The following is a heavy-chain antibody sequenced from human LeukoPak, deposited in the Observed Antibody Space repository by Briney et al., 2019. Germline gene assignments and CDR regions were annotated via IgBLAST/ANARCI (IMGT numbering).Heavy chain of an antibody. V-gene: IGHV1-2*02. CDR2: INPNSGGT. CDR1: GYTFTGYY. Sequence: ASVKVSCKASGYTFTGYYMHWVRQAPGQGLEWMGWINPNSGGTNYAQKFQGRVTMTRDTSISTAYMELSRLRSEDTAVYYCARERRLDRNWFDPWGQGTLVTVSS. CDR3: ARERRLDRNWFDP. D-gene: IGHD5-12*01. J-gene: IGHJ5*02.